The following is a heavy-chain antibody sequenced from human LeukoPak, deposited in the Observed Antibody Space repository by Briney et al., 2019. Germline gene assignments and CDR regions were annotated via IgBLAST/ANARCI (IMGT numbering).Heavy chain of an antibody. D-gene: IGHD1-26*01. CDR3: ARDRIVGATGDAFDI. Sequence: GGSLRLSCAASGFTFSSYGMHWVRQAPGKGLEWVAVIWYDGSNKYYADSVKGRFTISRDNSKNTLYLQMNSLRAEDTAVHYCARDRIVGATGDAFDIWGQGTMVTVSS. J-gene: IGHJ3*02. CDR1: GFTFSSYG. V-gene: IGHV3-33*01. CDR2: IWYDGSNK.